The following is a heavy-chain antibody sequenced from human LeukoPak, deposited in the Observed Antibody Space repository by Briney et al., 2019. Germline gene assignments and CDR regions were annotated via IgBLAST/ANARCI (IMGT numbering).Heavy chain of an antibody. V-gene: IGHV3-7*01. CDR2: ISQDESAK. CDR3: ARLYGGHTTYDY. CDR1: GFTFSSYW. J-gene: IGHJ4*02. Sequence: GGSLRLSCAASGFTFSSYWMSWVRQAPGKGLEWVASISQDESAKYHADSVKGRFTISRDNAKDSLFLQMNSLRAEDTAVYYCARLYGGHTTYDYWGQGTLVTVSS. D-gene: IGHD4-17*01.